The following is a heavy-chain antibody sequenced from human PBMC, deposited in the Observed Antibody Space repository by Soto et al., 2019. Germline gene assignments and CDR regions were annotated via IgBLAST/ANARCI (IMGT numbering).Heavy chain of an antibody. J-gene: IGHJ4*02. D-gene: IGHD4-17*01. Sequence: PGGPLRLSCAASGFTFSDYYIHWIRRAPGKGLEWISYISGNGEIIQYAASARGRFTISRDNAENSVYLEMDRLRAEDTALYYCARDVDADFRTDFDYWGRGTLVTVSS. CDR3: ARDVDADFRTDFDY. V-gene: IGHV3-11*01. CDR1: GFTFSDYY. CDR2: ISGNGEII.